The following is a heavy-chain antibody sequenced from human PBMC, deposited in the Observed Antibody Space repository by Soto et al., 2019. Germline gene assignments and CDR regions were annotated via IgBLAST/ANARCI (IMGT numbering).Heavy chain of an antibody. Sequence: SETLSLTCAVSGGSISSSYYWSWIRQPPGKGLEWIGYIYYSGSTNYNPSLKSRVTISVDTSKNQFSLKLSSVTAADTAVYYCARDREFDYWGQGTLVTVSS. CDR2: IYYSGST. J-gene: IGHJ4*02. V-gene: IGHV4-61*01. CDR3: ARDREFDY. CDR1: GGSISSSYY.